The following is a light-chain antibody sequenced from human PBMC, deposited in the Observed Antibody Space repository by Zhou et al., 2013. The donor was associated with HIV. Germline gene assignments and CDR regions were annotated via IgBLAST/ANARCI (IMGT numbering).Light chain of an antibody. J-gene: IGKJ5*01. V-gene: IGKV1-39*01. Sequence: DFQMTQSPSTLSASVGDRVTITCRASQTISNWLAWYQQRPGKAPKLLIYGASRLQSGVPSRFSGSGSGTDFTLTISSLQPEDFATYYCQQTYSTPITFGQGTRLEIK. CDR2: GAS. CDR3: QQTYSTPIT. CDR1: QTISNW.